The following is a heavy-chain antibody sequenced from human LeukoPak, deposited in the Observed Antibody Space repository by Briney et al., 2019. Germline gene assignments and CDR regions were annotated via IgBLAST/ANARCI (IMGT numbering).Heavy chain of an antibody. D-gene: IGHD5-24*01. CDR2: ISSGSSYI. Sequence: GGSLRLSCAASGFTFSSYSMNWVRQAPGKGLEWVSSISSGSSYIYYADSVKGRFTISRDNAKNSLYLQMNSLRAEDTAVYYCARDGGDGYNLDYWGQGTLVTVSS. CDR1: GFTFSSYS. J-gene: IGHJ4*02. V-gene: IGHV3-21*01. CDR3: ARDGGDGYNLDY.